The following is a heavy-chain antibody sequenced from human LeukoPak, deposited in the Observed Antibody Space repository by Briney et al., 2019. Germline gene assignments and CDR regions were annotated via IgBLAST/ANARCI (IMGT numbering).Heavy chain of an antibody. J-gene: IGHJ5*02. CDR3: TRAPPMTMVRGVIIGGNWFDP. CDR2: INNDGTNA. D-gene: IGHD3-10*01. CDR1: GFTFSSYW. V-gene: IGHV3-74*01. Sequence: GGSLRLSCAASGFTFSSYWMHWVRQGPGKGLVWVSRINNDGTNAVFADSVKGRFTISRDNAKNTLYLQMNTLRVEDTAVYYCTRAPPMTMVRGVIIGGNWFDPWGQGTLVSVSS.